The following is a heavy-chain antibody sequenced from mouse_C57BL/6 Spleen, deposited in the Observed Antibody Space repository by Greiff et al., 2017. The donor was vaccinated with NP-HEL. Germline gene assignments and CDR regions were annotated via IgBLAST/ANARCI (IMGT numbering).Heavy chain of an antibody. J-gene: IGHJ4*01. CDR1: GYAFSSSW. CDR3: ARGGYYAMDY. CDR2: IYPGDGAT. V-gene: IGHV1-82*01. Sequence: QVQLKQSGPELVKPGASVKISCKASGYAFSSSWMNWVKQRPGKGLEWIGRIYPGDGATNYNGKFKGKATLTADKSSSTAYMQLSSLTSEDSAVYFCARGGYYAMDYWGQGTSVTVSS.